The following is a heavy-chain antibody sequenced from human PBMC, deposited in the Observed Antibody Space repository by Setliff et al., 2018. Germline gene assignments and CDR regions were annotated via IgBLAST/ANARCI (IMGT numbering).Heavy chain of an antibody. D-gene: IGHD2-15*01. Sequence: SETLSLTCAVYGGSFSGYYWSWIRQPPGKRLEWIGEIIHSGSANYNPSLKSRVTMSIDTSKNQFSLKLNSVTAADTAVYYCARSFSRSEKFLLDYWGQGALVTVSS. J-gene: IGHJ4*02. CDR1: GGSFSGYY. CDR2: IIHSGSA. V-gene: IGHV4-34*12. CDR3: ARSFSRSEKFLLDY.